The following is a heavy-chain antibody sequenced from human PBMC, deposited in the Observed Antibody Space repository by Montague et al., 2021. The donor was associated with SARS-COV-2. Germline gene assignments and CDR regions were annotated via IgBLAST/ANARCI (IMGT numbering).Heavy chain of an antibody. V-gene: IGHV3-33*01. D-gene: IGHD3-22*01. CDR2: IWYGGSNK. CDR1: GFTFSSYG. Sequence: SLRLSCAASGFTFSSYGMHWVRQAPGKGLEWVAVIWYGGSNKYYADSVKGRFTISRDNSKNTLYLQMNSLRAEDTAVYYCARDLAPYYYDSSGPELVDVWGQGTTVTVSS. J-gene: IGHJ6*02. CDR3: ARDLAPYYYDSSGPELVDV.